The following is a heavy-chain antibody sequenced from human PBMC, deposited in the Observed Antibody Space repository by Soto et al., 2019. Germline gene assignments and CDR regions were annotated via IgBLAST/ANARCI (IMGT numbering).Heavy chain of an antibody. D-gene: IGHD4-17*01. CDR1: GFTFSSYS. J-gene: IGHJ6*02. CDR2: ISSSSSYI. V-gene: IGHV3-21*01. Sequence: EVQLVESGGGLVKPGGSLRLSCAASGFTFSSYSMNWVRQAPGKGLGWVSSISSSSSYIYYADSVKCRFTISRDNAKNSLYLQMNSLRAEDTAVYYCARNAIYGDYDVWGQGTTVTVSS. CDR3: ARNAIYGDYDV.